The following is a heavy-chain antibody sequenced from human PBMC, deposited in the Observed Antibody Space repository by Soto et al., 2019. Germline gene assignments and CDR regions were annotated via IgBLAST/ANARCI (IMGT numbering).Heavy chain of an antibody. Sequence: APGFTFSDYYMSWIRQAPGKVLEWVSYISSSSSYTNYADSVKGRFTISRDNAKNSLYLQMNSLRAEDTAVYYCARGGYAGYSSSGGGSVDYYGMDVWGQGTTVTV. CDR1: GFTFSDYY. J-gene: IGHJ6*02. D-gene: IGHD6-13*01. CDR3: ARGGYAGYSSSGGGSVDYYGMDV. V-gene: IGHV3-11*06. CDR2: ISSSSSYT.